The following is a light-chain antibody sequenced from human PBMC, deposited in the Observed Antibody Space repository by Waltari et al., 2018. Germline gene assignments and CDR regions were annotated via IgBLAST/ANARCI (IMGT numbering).Light chain of an antibody. J-gene: IGLJ2*01. CDR1: DSNLRTNF. Sequence: QSVLTQPPSVSAAPAQKVTISCSGSDSNLRTNFVSWYQQVPGTAPKLLIYEDEKRPSGIPARFSGSKSGTSATLAITGLQPGDEADFYCGTWDTSLSPHVIFGGGTRLTVL. V-gene: IGLV1-51*02. CDR2: EDE. CDR3: GTWDTSLSPHVI.